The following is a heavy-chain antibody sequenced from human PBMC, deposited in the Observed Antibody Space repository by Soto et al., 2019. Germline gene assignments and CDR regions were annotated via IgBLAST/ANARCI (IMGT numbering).Heavy chain of an antibody. V-gene: IGHV3-30-3*01. CDR3: AREKYSSGWYAYGMDV. D-gene: IGHD6-19*01. CDR2: ISYDGSNK. CDR1: GFTFSSYA. J-gene: IGHJ6*02. Sequence: QVQLVESGGGVVQPGRSLRLSCAASGFTFSSYAMHWVRQAPGKGLEWVAVISYDGSNKYYADSVKGRFTISRDNSKNTLYLQMNSLRAEDMAVYYCAREKYSSGWYAYGMDVWGQGTTVTVSS.